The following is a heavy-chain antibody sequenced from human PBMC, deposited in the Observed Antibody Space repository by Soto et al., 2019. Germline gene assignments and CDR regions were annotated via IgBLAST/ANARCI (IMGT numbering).Heavy chain of an antibody. V-gene: IGHV5-51*01. CDR1: GYSFTNYW. J-gene: IGHJ5*02. CDR2: IYPGDFDT. CDR3: ARGSESGSWYWFDP. D-gene: IGHD6-13*01. Sequence: GESLKISCEASGYSFTNYWIAWVRQMPGKGLEWMGIIYPGDFDTRYSPSLQGQVTISADTSLRTTYLQWSTLKASDTGMYYCARGSESGSWYWFDPWGQGTLVTVSS.